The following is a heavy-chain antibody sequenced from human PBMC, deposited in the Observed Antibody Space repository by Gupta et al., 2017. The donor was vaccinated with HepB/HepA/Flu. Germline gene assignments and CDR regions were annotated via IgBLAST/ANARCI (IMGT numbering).Heavy chain of an antibody. V-gene: IGHV1-2*02. D-gene: IGHD3-3*01. CDR2: INPNSGGT. J-gene: IGHJ5*02. CDR3: ARGGYDFWSGYYRDNWFDP. Sequence: QVQLVQSGAEVKKPGASVKVSCKASGYTFTGYYMHWVRQAPGQGLEWMGWINPNSGGTNYAQKFQGRVTMTRDTSISTAYMELSRLRSDDTAVYYCARGGYDFWSGYYRDNWFDPWGQGTLVTVSS. CDR1: GYTFTGYY.